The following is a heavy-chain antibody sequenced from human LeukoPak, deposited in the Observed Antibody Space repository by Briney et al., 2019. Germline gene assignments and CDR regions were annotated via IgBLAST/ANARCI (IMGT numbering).Heavy chain of an antibody. J-gene: IGHJ4*02. CDR2: IYYRGIT. CDR3: ARLLVVTVREYFDS. V-gene: IGHV4-59*01. D-gene: IGHD2-2*01. CDR1: GGSIITYY. Sequence: AETLSLTCTVSGGSIITYYWPELRQPPGRGLAGIGYIYYRGITNYNPSLKRRVTMSVVKSRNQFSLRLNSVTAAGTAVYYFARLLVVTVREYFDSWGEGSPGTVSS.